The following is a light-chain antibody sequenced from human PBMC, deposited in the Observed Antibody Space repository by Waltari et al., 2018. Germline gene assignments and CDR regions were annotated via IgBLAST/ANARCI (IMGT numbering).Light chain of an antibody. CDR3: LQRSTWPAT. CDR1: QSVSTF. J-gene: IGKJ4*01. CDR2: DVS. Sequence: IVLTQSPATLSLSPGERATLSCRASQSVSTFFAWYQQKPDRAPRLLTKDVSNRASGIPARFTASGSGTGFTITISSLVPENSAVYFCLQRSTWPATFGGGTKVEIK. V-gene: IGKV3-11*01.